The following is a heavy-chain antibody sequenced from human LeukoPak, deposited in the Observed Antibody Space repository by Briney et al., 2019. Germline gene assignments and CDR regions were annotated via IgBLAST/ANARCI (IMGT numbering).Heavy chain of an antibody. J-gene: IGHJ3*02. Sequence: PSETLSLTCNVSGDSIITSYYYWSWIRQPPGKGLEWIGSIYYSWSTYYSPSLKSRVTIITETSNTEFSLKLSSVTGADTVIYCCARRGYYSGAFDIWGQGTMATVSS. D-gene: IGHD2-15*01. CDR1: GDSIITSYYY. CDR3: ARRGYYSGAFDI. V-gene: IGHV4-39*01. CDR2: IYYSWST.